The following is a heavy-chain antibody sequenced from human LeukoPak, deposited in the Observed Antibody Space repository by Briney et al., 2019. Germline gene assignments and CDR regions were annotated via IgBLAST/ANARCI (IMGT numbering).Heavy chain of an antibody. Sequence: SQTLSLTCTVSGGSISSGGYYWSWIRQHPGKGLEWIGYIYYSGSTYYNPSLKSRVTISVDTSKNQFSLKLSSVTAADTAVYYCARGVSDYGDYSSMAFDYWGQGTLVTVSS. D-gene: IGHD4-17*01. V-gene: IGHV4-31*03. CDR3: ARGVSDYGDYSSMAFDY. CDR1: GGSISSGGYY. J-gene: IGHJ4*02. CDR2: IYYSGST.